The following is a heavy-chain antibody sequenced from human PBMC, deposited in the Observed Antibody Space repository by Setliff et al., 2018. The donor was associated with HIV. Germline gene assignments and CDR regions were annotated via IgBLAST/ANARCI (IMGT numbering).Heavy chain of an antibody. CDR3: ARRWGIRGYSS. D-gene: IGHD5-18*01. Sequence: PSETLSLTCTVSGDSISTDYWTWIRQPPGEGLEWIGYIYNSASTSYNPSLKSRVTISVDTSKNQFSLKLYSVTAADTSVYYCARRWGIRGYSSWGQGTLVTVSS. V-gene: IGHV4-4*09. CDR1: GDSISTDY. CDR2: IYNSAST. J-gene: IGHJ5*02.